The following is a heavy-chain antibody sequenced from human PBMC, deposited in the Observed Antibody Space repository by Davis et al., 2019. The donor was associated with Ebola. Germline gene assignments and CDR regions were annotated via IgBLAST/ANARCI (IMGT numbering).Heavy chain of an antibody. CDR3: ARQPYYYYGMDV. V-gene: IGHV4-4*02. CDR2: IYHSGST. Sequence: SETLSLTCAVSGGSISSSNWWSWVRQPPGKGLEWIGEIYHSGSTNYNPSLKSRVTISADKSISTAYLQWSSLKASDTAMYYCARQPYYYYGMDVWGQGTTVTVSS. J-gene: IGHJ6*02. CDR1: GGSISSSNW.